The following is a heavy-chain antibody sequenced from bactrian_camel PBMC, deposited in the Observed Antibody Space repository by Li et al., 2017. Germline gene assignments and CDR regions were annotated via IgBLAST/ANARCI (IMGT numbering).Heavy chain of an antibody. J-gene: IGHJ4*01. CDR2: LTRDGYP. CDR1: PHSRLTSR. CDR3: HTTYQGEEY. Sequence: HVQLVESGGGSVQSGGSLKLSCETSPHSRLTSRLGWFRQAPGKDREEVSALTRDGYPGYAPSVKGRFRISRDRAENIMYLQMNDLKPEDTAMYYCHTTYQGEEYWGQGTQVTVS. V-gene: IGHV3S53*01. D-gene: IGHD2*01.